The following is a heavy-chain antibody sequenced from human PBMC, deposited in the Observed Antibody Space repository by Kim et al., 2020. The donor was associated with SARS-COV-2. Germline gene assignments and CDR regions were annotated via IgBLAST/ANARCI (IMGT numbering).Heavy chain of an antibody. D-gene: IGHD2-21*01. CDR3: ARDVVVIATDYYYYGMDV. CDR1: GYTFTGYY. J-gene: IGHJ6*01. CDR2: INPNSGGT. Sequence: ASVKVSCKTSGYTFTGYYMHWVRQAPGQGLEWMGWINPNSGGTNYAQKFQGRVTMTRDTSISTAYMELSRLRSDDTAXYXCARDVVVIATDYYYYGMDVWXXGTTXTVSS. V-gene: IGHV1-2*02.